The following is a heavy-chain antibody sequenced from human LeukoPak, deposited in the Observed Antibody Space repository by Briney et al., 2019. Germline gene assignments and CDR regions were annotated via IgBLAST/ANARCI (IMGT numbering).Heavy chain of an antibody. CDR1: GFTFSSYS. CDR3: ARGGILTVIINYFDY. Sequence: GGSLRLSCAASGFTFSSYSMNWVRQAPGKGLEWVSSISSSSSYIYYADSVKGRFTISRDNAKNSLYLQMNSLRAEDTAVYYCARGGILTVIINYFDYWGQGTLVTVSS. CDR2: ISSSSSYI. D-gene: IGHD3-9*01. V-gene: IGHV3-21*01. J-gene: IGHJ4*02.